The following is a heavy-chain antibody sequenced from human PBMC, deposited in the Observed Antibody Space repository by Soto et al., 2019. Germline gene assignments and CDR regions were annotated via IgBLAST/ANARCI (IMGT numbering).Heavy chain of an antibody. V-gene: IGHV3-72*01. D-gene: IGHD3-22*01. Sequence: PGGSLRLSCAGSGFTLSYHYIDWVRQAPGKGLEWVGRSRDKAQGYSTAYAASVKGRFTTSRDESKNTLYLQMDTLRAEDTAVYYCAKGAYDSHRSSTDFWGQGTLVTAPQ. CDR1: GFTLSYHY. CDR3: AKGAYDSHRSSTDF. J-gene: IGHJ4*02. CDR2: SRDKAQGYST.